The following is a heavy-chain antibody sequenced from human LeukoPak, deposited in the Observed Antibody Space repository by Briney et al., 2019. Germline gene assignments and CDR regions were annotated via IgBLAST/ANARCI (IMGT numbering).Heavy chain of an antibody. J-gene: IGHJ4*02. CDR1: GYTFTGYY. CDR2: INPNSGGT. V-gene: IGHV1-2*02. CDR3: ARPYYDSSGPTYYFDY. Sequence: ASVKVSCKASGYTFTGYYMHWVRQAPGQGLERMGWINPNSGGTNYAQKFQGRVTMTRDTSISTAYMELSRLRSDDTAVYYCARPYYDSSGPTYYFDYWGQGTLVTVSS. D-gene: IGHD3-22*01.